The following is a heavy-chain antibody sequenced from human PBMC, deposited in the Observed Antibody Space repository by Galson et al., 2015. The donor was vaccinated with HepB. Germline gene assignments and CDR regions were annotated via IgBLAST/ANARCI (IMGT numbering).Heavy chain of an antibody. D-gene: IGHD2-2*01. J-gene: IGHJ6*03. Sequence: SVKVSCKASGYTFTGYYMHWVRQAPGQGLEWMGWINPNSGGTNYAQKFQGRVTMTRDTSISTAYMELSSLRSDDTAVYYCARDGCSSTSCHSYYYYYYYMDVWGKGTTVTVSS. V-gene: IGHV1-2*02. CDR3: ARDGCSSTSCHSYYYYYYYMDV. CDR2: INPNSGGT. CDR1: GYTFTGYY.